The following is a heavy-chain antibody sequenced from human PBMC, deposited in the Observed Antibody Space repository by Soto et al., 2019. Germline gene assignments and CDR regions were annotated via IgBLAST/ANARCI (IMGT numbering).Heavy chain of an antibody. CDR2: ISYDGSNK. D-gene: IGHD4-17*01. CDR3: AKSPFYGDGA. J-gene: IGHJ5*02. CDR1: GFTFSSYG. V-gene: IGHV3-30*18. Sequence: QVQLVESGGGVVQPGRSLRLSCAASGFTFSSYGMHWVRQAPGKGLEWVAVISYDGSNKYYADSVKGRFTISRDNSKNTLYLQMNSLRAEDTAVYYCAKSPFYGDGAWGQGTLVTVSS.